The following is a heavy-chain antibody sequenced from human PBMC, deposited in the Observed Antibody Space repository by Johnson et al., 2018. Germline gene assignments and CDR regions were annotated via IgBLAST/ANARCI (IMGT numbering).Heavy chain of an antibody. CDR2: SRNKAKSYTT. D-gene: IGHD3-22*01. J-gene: IGHJ4*02. V-gene: IGHV3-72*01. Sequence: EVQLLESGGGLVQPGGSXRLSCAVSGFTFSDHYMDWVRQAPGKGLEWVGRSRNKAKSYTTEYAAPVKGRFTISRDDSENALYLQMNSLKTDDKAVYFCARSQRDSSGHFYCDCWGQGTLVTVSS. CDR3: ARSQRDSSGHFYCDC. CDR1: GFTFSDHY.